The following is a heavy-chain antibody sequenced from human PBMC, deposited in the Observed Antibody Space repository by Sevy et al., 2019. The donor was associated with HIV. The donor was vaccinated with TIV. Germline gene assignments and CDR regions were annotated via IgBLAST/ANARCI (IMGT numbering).Heavy chain of an antibody. CDR2: IYSSGST. J-gene: IGHJ4*02. CDR3: ARAIIPWRTMVRGVTFDY. Sequence: SETLSLTCTVSGGSISSYYWSWIRQPPGKGLEWIGYIYSSGSTNYNPYLKSRVTISVDTSKNQFSLKLSSVTAADTAVYYCARAIIPWRTMVRGVTFDYWGQGTLVTVSS. CDR1: GGSISSYY. V-gene: IGHV4-59*01. D-gene: IGHD3-10*01.